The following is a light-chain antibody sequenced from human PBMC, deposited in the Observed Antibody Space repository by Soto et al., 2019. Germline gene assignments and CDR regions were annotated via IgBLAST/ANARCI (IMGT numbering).Light chain of an antibody. CDR1: SSDVGGYNY. Sequence: QSVLTQPASVSGSPGQSITISCTGTSSDVGGYNYVSWYQHHPGKAPKLMIYAVSNRPSGVSNRISGSKSGNTASLTISGLQPEDEADYYCSSYTTIKTRQIVFGTGTKLTVL. V-gene: IGLV2-14*03. CDR2: AVS. CDR3: SSYTTIKTRQIV. J-gene: IGLJ1*01.